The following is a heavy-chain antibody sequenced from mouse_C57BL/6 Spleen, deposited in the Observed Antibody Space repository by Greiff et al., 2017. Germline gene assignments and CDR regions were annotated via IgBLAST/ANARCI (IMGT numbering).Heavy chain of an antibody. CDR3: ARRATFYYGSWYAMDY. J-gene: IGHJ4*01. CDR2: INPGSGGT. Sequence: QVQLQQSGAELVRPGTSVKVSCKASGYAFTNYLIEWVKQRPGQGLEWIGVINPGSGGTNYNEKFKGKATLTADKSSSTAYMQLSSLTSEDSAVYFCARRATFYYGSWYAMDYWGQGTSVTVSS. V-gene: IGHV1-54*01. D-gene: IGHD1-1*01. CDR1: GYAFTNYL.